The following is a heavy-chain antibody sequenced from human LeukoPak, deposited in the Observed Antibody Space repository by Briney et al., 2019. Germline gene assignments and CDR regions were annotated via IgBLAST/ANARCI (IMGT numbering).Heavy chain of an antibody. D-gene: IGHD3-9*01. CDR2: ISGSGANT. Sequence: GGSLRLSCVGSGFTFSTRGMNWVRQAPGKGLEWVSGISGSGANTYQAVSVKGRFTISRDNSKNTLHLQMNSLRTEDTAVYYCVRDLDWGAYDYWGQGTLVTVSS. CDR3: VRDLDWGAYDY. J-gene: IGHJ4*02. V-gene: IGHV3-23*01. CDR1: GFTFSTRG.